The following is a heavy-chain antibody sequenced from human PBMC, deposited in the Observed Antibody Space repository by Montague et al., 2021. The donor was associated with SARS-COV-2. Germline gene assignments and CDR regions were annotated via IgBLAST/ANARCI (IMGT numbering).Heavy chain of an antibody. D-gene: IGHD3-22*01. CDR3: ARDVYYYDSSGYYYGRYYYYGMDV. J-gene: IGHJ6*02. CDR1: GFTFSSYG. V-gene: IGHV3-33*01. Sequence: SLRLSCAASGFTFSSYGMHWVRQAPGKGLEWVAVIWYDGSNKYYADSVKGRFTISRDNSKNTPYLQMNSLRAEDTAVYYCARDVYYYDSSGYYYGRYYYYGMDVWGQGTTVTVSS. CDR2: IWYDGSNK.